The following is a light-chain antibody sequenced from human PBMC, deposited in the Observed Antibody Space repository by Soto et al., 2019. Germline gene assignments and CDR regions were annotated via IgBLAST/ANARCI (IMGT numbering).Light chain of an antibody. J-gene: IGLJ2*01. CDR2: EVS. CDR1: SSDVGDHNY. CDR3: NSYTTSTTPVV. Sequence: QSALTQPASVSGSPGQSITISCTGTSSDVGDHNYVSWYQQHPGKAPKLMIYEVSNRPSGVSNRFSGSKSGNTASLTISGLQAEDEADYYCNSYTTSTTPVVFGGGTQLTVL. V-gene: IGLV2-14*01.